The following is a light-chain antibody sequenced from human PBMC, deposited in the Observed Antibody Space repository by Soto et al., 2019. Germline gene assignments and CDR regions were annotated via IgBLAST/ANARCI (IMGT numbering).Light chain of an antibody. CDR1: SSDIGAFTF. CDR2: DVN. Sequence: QSALTQPASVSGSPGQSITISCTGTSSDIGAFTFVSWYQQHPGKVPKLMIFDVNRRPSGVSDRFSGSKSGNTASLTISGLQAEEEGDYYGSSYTSSGTHVFGSGTKLTVL. CDR3: SSYTSSGTHV. J-gene: IGLJ1*01. V-gene: IGLV2-14*03.